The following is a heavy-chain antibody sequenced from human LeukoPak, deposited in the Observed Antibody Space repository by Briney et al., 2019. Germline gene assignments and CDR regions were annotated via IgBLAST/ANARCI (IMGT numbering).Heavy chain of an antibody. J-gene: IGHJ6*03. CDR2: IIPIFGTA. CDR3: ARDTKQLTYYDILTGYHYYYYMDV. V-gene: IGHV1-69*13. D-gene: IGHD3-9*01. Sequence: RASVKVSCKASGGTFSSYAISWVRQAPGQGLEWMGGIIPIFGTANYAQKFQGRVTITADESTSTAYMELSSLRSEDTAVYYCARDTKQLTYYDILTGYHYYYYMDVWGKGTTVTVSS. CDR1: GGTFSSYA.